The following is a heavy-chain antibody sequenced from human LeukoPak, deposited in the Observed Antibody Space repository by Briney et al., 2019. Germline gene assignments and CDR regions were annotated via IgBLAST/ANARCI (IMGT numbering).Heavy chain of an antibody. CDR3: TRESITMIVGFDY. CDR1: GFTFGDYA. Sequence: SLRLSCTASGFTFGDYAMSWFRQAPGKRLEWVGFIRSKAYGGTTEYAASVKGRFTISRDDSKSIAYLQMNSLKTEDTAVYYCTRESITMIVGFDYWGQGTLVTVSS. J-gene: IGHJ4*02. D-gene: IGHD3-22*01. CDR2: IRSKAYGGTT. V-gene: IGHV3-49*03.